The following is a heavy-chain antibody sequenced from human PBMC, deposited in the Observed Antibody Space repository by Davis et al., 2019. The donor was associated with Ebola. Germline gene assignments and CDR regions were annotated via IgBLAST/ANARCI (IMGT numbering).Heavy chain of an antibody. CDR2: IYYSGST. D-gene: IGHD4-17*01. CDR3: ARDIPTVNPLDY. J-gene: IGHJ4*02. Sequence: MPSETLSLTCTVSGGSISTYYWSWIRQPPGKGLERTGYIYYSGSTNYNPSLKSRVTISVDTSKNQFSLKLSSVTAADTAVYYCARDIPTVNPLDYWGQGTLVTVSS. CDR1: GGSISTYY. V-gene: IGHV4-59*01.